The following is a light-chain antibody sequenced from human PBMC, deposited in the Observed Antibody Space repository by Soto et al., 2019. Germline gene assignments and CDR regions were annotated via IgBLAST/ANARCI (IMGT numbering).Light chain of an antibody. CDR2: LNSDGSH. V-gene: IGLV4-69*01. CDR3: QTWGTGIVV. CDR1: SGYSSYA. J-gene: IGLJ2*01. Sequence: QPVLTQSPSASASLGASVKLTCTLSSGYSSYAIAWHQQQPEKGPRYLMKLNSDGSHSKGDGIPDRFSGSSSGAERYLTISSLQSEDEADYYCQTWGTGIVVFGGGTQLTVL.